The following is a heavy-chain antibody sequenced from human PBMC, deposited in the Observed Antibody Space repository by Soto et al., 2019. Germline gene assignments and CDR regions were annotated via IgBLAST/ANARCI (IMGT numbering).Heavy chain of an antibody. CDR1: GGSISSYY. D-gene: IGHD4-17*01. CDR3: ARLGVLDGDYPDYYYYYYMDV. V-gene: IGHV4-59*08. Sequence: SDTLSLTCTVSGGSISSYYWSWIRQPPGKGLEWIGYIYYSGSTNYNPSLKSRVTISVDTSKNQFSLKLSSVTAADTAVYYCARLGVLDGDYPDYYYYYYMDVWGKGTTVTVSS. J-gene: IGHJ6*03. CDR2: IYYSGST.